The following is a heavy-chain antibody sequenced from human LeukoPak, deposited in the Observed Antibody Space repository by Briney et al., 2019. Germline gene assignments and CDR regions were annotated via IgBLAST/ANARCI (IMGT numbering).Heavy chain of an antibody. J-gene: IGHJ4*02. CDR2: ISNNGGYT. V-gene: IGHV3-23*01. CDR1: GFTFSSSA. Sequence: GGSLRLSCAASGFTFSSSAMSWVRQAPGKGPEWVSAISNNGGYTYYADSVQGRFTISRDNSKSALCLQMNSLRAEDTAVYYCAKQLGYCSDGSCYFPYWGQGTLVTVSS. CDR3: AKQLGYCSDGSCYFPY. D-gene: IGHD2-15*01.